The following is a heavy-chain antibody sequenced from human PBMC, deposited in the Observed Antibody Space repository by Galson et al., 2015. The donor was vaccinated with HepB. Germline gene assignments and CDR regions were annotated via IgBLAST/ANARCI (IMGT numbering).Heavy chain of an antibody. CDR2: ISGSGGST. CDR1: GFTFSSYA. V-gene: IGHV3-23*01. J-gene: IGHJ6*03. Sequence: SLRLSCAASGFTFSSYAMSWVRQAPGKGLEWVSAISGSGGSTYYADSVKGRFTISRDNSKNTLYLQMNSLRAEDTAVYYCAKEGRYYYDSSGYYYYYYYYMDVWGKGTTVTVSS. CDR3: AKEGRYYYDSSGYYYYYYYYMDV. D-gene: IGHD3-22*01.